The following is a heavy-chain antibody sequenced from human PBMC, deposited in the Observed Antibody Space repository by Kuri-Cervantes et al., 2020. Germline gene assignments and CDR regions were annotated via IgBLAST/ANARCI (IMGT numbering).Heavy chain of an antibody. Sequence: GGSLRLSCAASGFTFSGSAMHWVRQAPGKGLEWVSAISGSGGSTYYADSVKGRFTISRDNSKNTLYLQMNSLRAEDTAVYYCARDIVVVPAAMSGDGGDYWGQGTLVTVSS. D-gene: IGHD2-2*01. CDR3: ARDIVVVPAAMSGDGGDY. V-gene: IGHV3-23*01. CDR1: GFTFSGSA. J-gene: IGHJ4*02. CDR2: ISGSGGST.